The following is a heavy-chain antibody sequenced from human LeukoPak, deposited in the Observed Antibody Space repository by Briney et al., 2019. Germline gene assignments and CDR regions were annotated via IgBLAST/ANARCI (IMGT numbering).Heavy chain of an antibody. Sequence: GGSLRPSCAASGFTFSSYAMSWVRQAPGEGLEWVSAISGSGGSTYYADSVKGRFTISRDNSKNTLYLQMNSLRAEDTAVYYCAKGSGYYDSSGYYPRGSFDYWGQGTLVTVSS. D-gene: IGHD3-22*01. CDR1: GFTFSSYA. J-gene: IGHJ4*02. CDR3: AKGSGYYDSSGYYPRGSFDY. CDR2: ISGSGGST. V-gene: IGHV3-23*01.